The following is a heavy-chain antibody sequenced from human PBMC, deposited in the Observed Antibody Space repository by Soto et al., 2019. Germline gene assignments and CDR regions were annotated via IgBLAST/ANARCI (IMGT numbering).Heavy chain of an antibody. Sequence: HPGGPLRLSCAASGFTFSNDWMNWVRQGPGKGLEWVSRIISGGTRVTYADSVKGRFTIARDNAKNTLYLEMHSLTAEDTAVYYCARERTSKGGMDVWGQGTTVTVSS. V-gene: IGHV3-74*01. J-gene: IGHJ6*02. CDR2: IISGGTRV. CDR1: GFTFSNDW. CDR3: ARERTSKGGMDV.